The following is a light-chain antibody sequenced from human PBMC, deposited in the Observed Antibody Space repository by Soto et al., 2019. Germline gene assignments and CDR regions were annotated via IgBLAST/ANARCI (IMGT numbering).Light chain of an antibody. CDR3: QQYYDFRT. J-gene: IGKJ1*01. CDR1: QSISTW. V-gene: IGKV1-5*01. CDR2: DAS. Sequence: QSPSTLSATVGDRVTITCRASQSISTWLAWYQQKPGKAPKLLIYDASSLEVGVPSRFSGSGSRTEFTLTISSLQPDDYGTYYCQQYYDFRTFGQGTKVDIK.